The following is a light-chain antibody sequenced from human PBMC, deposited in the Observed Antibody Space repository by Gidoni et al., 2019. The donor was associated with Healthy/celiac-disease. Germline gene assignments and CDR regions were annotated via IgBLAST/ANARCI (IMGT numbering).Light chain of an antibody. CDR2: AAS. CDR1: QNISSY. Sequence: DIQITQPPSSLSASVGDRLTITCRASQNISSYLNWYQQKPGKAPKLRIYAASSLQSGVPSRFSGSGSGTDFTLTISSLQPEDFATYYCQQSYSTLWTFGQGTKVEIK. CDR3: QQSYSTLWT. J-gene: IGKJ1*01. V-gene: IGKV1-39*01.